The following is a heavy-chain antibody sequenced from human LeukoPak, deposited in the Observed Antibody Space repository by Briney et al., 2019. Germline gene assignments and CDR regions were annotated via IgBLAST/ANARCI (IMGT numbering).Heavy chain of an antibody. J-gene: IGHJ4*02. D-gene: IGHD2-21*01. CDR2: INHSGST. Sequence: KPSETLSLTCAVYGGSFSGYYWSWIRQPPGNGLGWIGEINHSGSTNYNPSLKSRVTISVDTSKNQFSLKLSSVTAADTAVYYCARGDPTYCGGDCYPLGYWGQGTLVTVSS. CDR1: GGSFSGYY. CDR3: ARGDPTYCGGDCYPLGY. V-gene: IGHV4-34*01.